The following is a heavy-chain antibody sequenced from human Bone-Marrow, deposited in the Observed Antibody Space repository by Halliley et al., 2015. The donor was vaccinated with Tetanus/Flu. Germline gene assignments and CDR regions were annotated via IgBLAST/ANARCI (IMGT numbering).Heavy chain of an antibody. CDR3: ARGGPAYGHGLHGARFDS. CDR2: ISSSGRNL. V-gene: IGHV3-11*01. J-gene: IGHJ5*01. CDR1: GFTFRDYY. D-gene: IGHD2-21*01. Sequence: SLRLSCETSGFTFRDYYMGWIRQAPGKGLQWVSYISSSGRNLYLADAVKGRCNISRDNAKSLLSLQMDTLRAEDTAVYYCARGGPAYGHGLHGARFDSWGQGALVTVSS.